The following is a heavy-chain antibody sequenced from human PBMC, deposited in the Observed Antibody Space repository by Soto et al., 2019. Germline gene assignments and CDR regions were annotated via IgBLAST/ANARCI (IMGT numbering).Heavy chain of an antibody. V-gene: IGHV3-23*01. CDR1: GFAFSNYA. CDR3: AKDLDGGFGELFLDK. Sequence: EVQLLESGGGLVQPGGSLRLSCVASGFAFSNYALGWVRQAPGKGLEWVSGISGGSETTSYADSLKGRFTISRDNSKDTLFLQMNSLRAEDTATYFCAKDLDGGFGELFLDKWGQGTLVTVSS. D-gene: IGHD3-10*01. CDR2: ISGGSETT. J-gene: IGHJ4*02.